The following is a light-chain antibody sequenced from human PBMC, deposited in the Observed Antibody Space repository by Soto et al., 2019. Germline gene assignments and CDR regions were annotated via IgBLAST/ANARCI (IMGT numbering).Light chain of an antibody. V-gene: IGKV3-20*01. CDR2: CAS. J-gene: IGKJ4*01. CDR3: QQYGSSPLT. Sequence: EIVLTQSPGTLSLSPGERATLSCRASQSVSSSYLAWYQQKPGQAPRLLIYCASSRATGIPDMFSGSGSGTDFTVTISRLEPEDFAVYYCQQYGSSPLTFGGGTKVEIK. CDR1: QSVSSSY.